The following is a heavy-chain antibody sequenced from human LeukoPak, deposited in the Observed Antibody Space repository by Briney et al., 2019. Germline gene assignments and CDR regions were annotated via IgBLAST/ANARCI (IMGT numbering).Heavy chain of an antibody. D-gene: IGHD3-22*01. CDR1: GFTFTNAW. Sequence: PGGSLGLSCAAPGFTFTNAWMSWVRQAPGKGLEWVGRIKGKTDGGTADYAAAVKGRFTISRGDSKNTLYLQMNSLKPEDTAVYYCTKYYYDSSGYLYYFDYWGQGTLVTVSS. CDR2: IKGKTDGGTA. V-gene: IGHV3-15*01. J-gene: IGHJ4*02. CDR3: TKYYYDSSGYLYYFDY.